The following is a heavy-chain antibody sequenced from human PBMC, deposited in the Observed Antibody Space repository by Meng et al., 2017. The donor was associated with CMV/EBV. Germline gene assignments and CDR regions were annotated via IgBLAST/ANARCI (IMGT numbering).Heavy chain of an antibody. CDR1: GFTFSSYG. Sequence: LSLTCAASGFTFSSYGMHWVRQAPGKGLEWVAFIRYDGSNKYYADSVKGRFTISRDNSKNTLYLQMNSLRAEDTAVYYCAKVVRDIVVVPAAMGMDVWGQGTTVTVSS. J-gene: IGHJ6*02. D-gene: IGHD2-2*01. CDR3: AKVVRDIVVVPAAMGMDV. V-gene: IGHV3-30*02. CDR2: IRYDGSNK.